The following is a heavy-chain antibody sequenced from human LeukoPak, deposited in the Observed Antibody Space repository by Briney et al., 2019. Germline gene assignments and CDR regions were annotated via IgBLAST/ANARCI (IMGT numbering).Heavy chain of an antibody. CDR1: GGSIRSYY. V-gene: IGHV4-59*08. CDR3: ARHAAVEGSTGWSPLWWFDP. J-gene: IGHJ5*02. Sequence: PSETLSLTCTVSGGSIRSYYWSWIRQPPGKGLEWIGYMHHSGSTKHNPYLKSRVTISVDTSKSQFSLKLSSVTAADTAVYYCARHAAVEGSTGWSPLWWFDPWGQGTLVTVSS. D-gene: IGHD6-19*01. CDR2: MHHSGST.